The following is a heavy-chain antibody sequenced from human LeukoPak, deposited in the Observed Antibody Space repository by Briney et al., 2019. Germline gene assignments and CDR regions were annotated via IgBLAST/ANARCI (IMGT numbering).Heavy chain of an antibody. CDR3: AREGGFYRPLDY. Sequence: SETLSLTCGVSGGSVSSTNWWTWIRQPPGKGLEWIGEVHLDGRTNFDPSLKSRLTMSVDLSENHVSLKLTSVTAADTAVYYCAREGGFYRPLDYSGQGTLVTVSS. CDR2: VHLDGRT. V-gene: IGHV4-4*02. J-gene: IGHJ4*02. D-gene: IGHD6-25*01. CDR1: GGSVSSTNW.